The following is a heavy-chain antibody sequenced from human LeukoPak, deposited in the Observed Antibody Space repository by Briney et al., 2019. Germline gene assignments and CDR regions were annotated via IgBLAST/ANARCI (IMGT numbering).Heavy chain of an antibody. J-gene: IGHJ5*02. V-gene: IGHV3-53*01. CDR3: ARDRSATNWFDP. Sequence: PGGSLRLSCAASGFTVSSNYMSWVRQAPGKGLEWVSVIYSGGSTYYADSVKGRFTISRDNSKNTLYLQMNSLRAEDTAVYYCARDRSATNWFDPWGQGTLVTVSS. CDR1: GFTVSSNY. CDR2: IYSGGST.